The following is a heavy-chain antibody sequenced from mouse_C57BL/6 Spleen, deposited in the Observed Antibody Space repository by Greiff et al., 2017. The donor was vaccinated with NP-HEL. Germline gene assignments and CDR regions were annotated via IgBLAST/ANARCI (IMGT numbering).Heavy chain of an antibody. J-gene: IGHJ1*03. D-gene: IGHD1-1*01. CDR3: AREGSSRYFDV. CDR1: GFTFSSYA. CDR2: ISDGGSYT. V-gene: IGHV5-4*01. Sequence: EVKLVESGGGLVKPGGSLELSCAASGFTFSSYAMSWVRQTPEKRLEWVATISDGGSYTYYPDNVKGRFTISRDNAKNNLYLQMSHLKSEDTAMYYCAREGSSRYFDVWGTGTTVTVSS.